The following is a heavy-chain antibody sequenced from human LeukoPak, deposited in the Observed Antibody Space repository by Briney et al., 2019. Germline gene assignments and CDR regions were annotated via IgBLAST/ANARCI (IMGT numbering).Heavy chain of an antibody. D-gene: IGHD1-26*01. CDR1: GFPLSDYY. CDR3: ARVRVGATTDFDY. J-gene: IGHJ4*02. CDR2: ISSSGSTI. Sequence: GGSLKPSCAASGFPLSDYYMSWIRQAPGKGLGWFSYISSSGSTIYYADSVKGRFTISRDNAKNSLYLQMNSLRAEDTAVYYCARVRVGATTDFDYWGQGTLVTVSS. V-gene: IGHV3-11*04.